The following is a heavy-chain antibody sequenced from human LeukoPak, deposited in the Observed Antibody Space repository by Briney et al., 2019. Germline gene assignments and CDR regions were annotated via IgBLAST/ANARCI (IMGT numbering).Heavy chain of an antibody. CDR2: ISGSGGST. D-gene: IGHD3-10*01. CDR1: GFTFSSYA. J-gene: IGHJ1*01. V-gene: IGHV3-23*01. CDR3: ARGVGVWGVISQPLEY. Sequence: GGSLRLSCAASGFTFSSYAMSWVRQAPGKGLEWVSAISGSGGSTYYADSVKGRFTISRDNSKNTLYLQMNSLRAEDTAVYYCARGVGVWGVISQPLEYWGQGTLVIVSS.